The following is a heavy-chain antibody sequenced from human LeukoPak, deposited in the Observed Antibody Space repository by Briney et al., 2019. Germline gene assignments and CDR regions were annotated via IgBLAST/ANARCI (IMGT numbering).Heavy chain of an antibody. CDR3: ARGIQPPKYYGSGSDTFDI. CDR1: XXXXXTXA. V-gene: IGHV3-30*01. D-gene: IGHD3-10*01. J-gene: IGHJ3*02. CDR2: XSXDGNTK. Sequence: SLRLSCVASXXXXXTXAIHXVXQXXXXGXXXXXXXSXDGNTKYYADSVKGRFTISRDNSKNTVYLQMNSLRTEDTSVYYCARGIQPPKYYGSGSDTFDIWGQGTMVTVSS.